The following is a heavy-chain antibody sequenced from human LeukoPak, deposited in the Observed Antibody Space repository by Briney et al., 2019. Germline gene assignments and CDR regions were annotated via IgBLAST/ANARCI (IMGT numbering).Heavy chain of an antibody. CDR3: AREPAAILGYYYYMDV. CDR1: GGSISSYY. D-gene: IGHD2-2*02. CDR2: IYYSGST. V-gene: IGHV4-59*01. J-gene: IGHJ6*03. Sequence: PSETLSLTCTVSGGSISSYYWSWIRQPPGKGLEWIGYIYYSGSTNYNPSLKSRVTISVDTSKNQFSLELSSVTAADTAVYYCAREPAAILGYYYYMDVWGKGTTVTVSS.